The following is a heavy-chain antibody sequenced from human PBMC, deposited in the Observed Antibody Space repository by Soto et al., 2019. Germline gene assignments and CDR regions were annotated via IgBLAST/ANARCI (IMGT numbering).Heavy chain of an antibody. CDR3: AGDGGGGYYDSSGYMAV. J-gene: IGHJ4*02. CDR1: GITVSTNY. CDR2: IYSDGKT. V-gene: IGHV3-53*02. Sequence: EVQLVETGGGLIQPGGSLRLSCAASGITVSTNYMSWVRQAPGKGLEWVSVIYSDGKTFYADSVKGRFTISRDNSQNTVSLQVDSLRAHDPGGYYCAGDGGGGYYDSSGYMAVWGQGTLVTVSS. D-gene: IGHD3-22*01.